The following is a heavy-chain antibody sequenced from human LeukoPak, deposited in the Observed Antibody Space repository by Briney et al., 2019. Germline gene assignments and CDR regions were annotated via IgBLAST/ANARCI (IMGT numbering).Heavy chain of an antibody. Sequence: PGGSLRLSCAASGFTFSSYAMSWFRQAPGKGLEWVSAISGSGGSTYYADSVKGRFTISRDNSKNTLYLQMNSLRAEDTAVYYCAKCEGPLPGIAVAGPYYFDYWGQGTLVTVSS. CDR1: GFTFSSYA. J-gene: IGHJ4*02. V-gene: IGHV3-23*01. D-gene: IGHD6-19*01. CDR3: AKCEGPLPGIAVAGPYYFDY. CDR2: ISGSGGST.